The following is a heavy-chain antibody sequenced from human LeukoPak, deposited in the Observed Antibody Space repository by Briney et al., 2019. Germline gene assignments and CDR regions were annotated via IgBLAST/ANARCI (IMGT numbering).Heavy chain of an antibody. Sequence: PGGSLRLSCAVSGFTLSSNWMHWVRHVPGKGLEWVSRIDDVGSGTSYADSVKGRFTISRDDAKNTVYLQMNSLRAQDTAVYYCATVFDFWGQGTLVLVSS. J-gene: IGHJ5*01. CDR2: IDDVGSGT. CDR3: ATVFDF. CDR1: GFTLSSNW. D-gene: IGHD2-21*02. V-gene: IGHV3-74*01.